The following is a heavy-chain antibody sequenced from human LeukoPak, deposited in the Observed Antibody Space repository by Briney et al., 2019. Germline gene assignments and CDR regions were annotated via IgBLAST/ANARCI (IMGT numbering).Heavy chain of an antibody. CDR1: GFTFSSYA. CDR3: ARRSGIAGAGAFDY. Sequence: GGSLRLSCAASGFTFSSYAMNWVRQAPGKGLEWVSGISGSGDSTYYADSVKGRFTISRDNSKNTLYLQMNSLRAEDTAVYSCARRSGIAGAGAFDYWGQGTLVTVSS. V-gene: IGHV3-23*01. CDR2: ISGSGDST. D-gene: IGHD6-19*01. J-gene: IGHJ4*02.